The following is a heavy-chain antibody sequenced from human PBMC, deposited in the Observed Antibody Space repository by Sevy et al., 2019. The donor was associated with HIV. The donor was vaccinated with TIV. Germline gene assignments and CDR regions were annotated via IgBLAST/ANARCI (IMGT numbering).Heavy chain of an antibody. CDR2: IYYSGST. CDR1: GGSISSYY. D-gene: IGHD2-15*01. V-gene: IGHV4-59*01. CDR3: ARAIGCSGGSCYVGYYYYGMDV. J-gene: IGHJ6*02. Sequence: SETLSLTCTVSGGSISSYYWSWIRQPPGKGLEWIGYIYYSGSTNYNPSLKSRVTISVDTSKNQFSLKLSSVTAADTAVYYCARAIGCSGGSCYVGYYYYGMDVWGQGTTVTVSS.